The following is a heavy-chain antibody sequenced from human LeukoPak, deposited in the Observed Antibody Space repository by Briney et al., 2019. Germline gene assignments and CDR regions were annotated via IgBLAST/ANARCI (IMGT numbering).Heavy chain of an antibody. CDR2: TQSDGGNQ. CDR1: GFTFSYYG. V-gene: IGHV3-30*02. J-gene: IGHJ3*02. CDR3: AKHDYGDYGAFDI. Sequence: GGSLRLSCGASGFTFSYYGMHWVRQAPGKGLEWVAFTQSDGGNQYYADSVKGRFTISRDNSKNTLHLQMNSLRLEDTAVYYCAKHDYGDYGAFDIWGQGTMVTVSS. D-gene: IGHD4-17*01.